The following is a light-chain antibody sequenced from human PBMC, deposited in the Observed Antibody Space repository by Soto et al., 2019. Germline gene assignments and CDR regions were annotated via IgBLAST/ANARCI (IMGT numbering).Light chain of an antibody. CDR1: QDISNY. CDR2: DAS. CDR3: QQYDNLPRN. J-gene: IGKJ4*01. Sequence: IRMTHSPASFSASTLDRVTLTFLASQDISNYLNWYQQKPGKAPKLLIYDASNLETGVPSRFSGSGSGTDFTFTISSLQPEDIATYYCQQYDNLPRNFGGGTKVDIK. V-gene: IGKV1-33*01.